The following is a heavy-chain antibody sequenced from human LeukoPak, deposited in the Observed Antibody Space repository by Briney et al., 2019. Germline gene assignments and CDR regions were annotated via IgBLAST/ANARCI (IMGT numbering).Heavy chain of an antibody. CDR3: ARGGGLDV. Sequence: GGSLRLSCAASGFTFSSYRKNWARQAPGKGLEWVASINHNGNVNYYVDSVKGRFTISRDNAKNSLYLQMSNLRAEDTAVYFCARGGGLDVWGQGATVTVSS. CDR2: INHNGNVN. CDR1: GFTFSSYR. D-gene: IGHD3-16*01. J-gene: IGHJ6*02. V-gene: IGHV3-7*03.